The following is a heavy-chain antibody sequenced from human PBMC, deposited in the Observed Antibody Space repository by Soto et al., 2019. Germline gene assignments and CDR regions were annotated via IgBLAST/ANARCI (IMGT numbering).Heavy chain of an antibody. V-gene: IGHV1-46*01. CDR2: INPSGGNT. CDR3: ARAEKKDIVVVPAAMPTFYYYYYMDV. J-gene: IGHJ6*03. Sequence: ASVKVSCKACGDTFTTYCIHWLRQAPGQGLEWMGIINPSGGNTGYAQKFQGRVTMTSNTSTSTAYMELSSLRSEDTAVYYCARAEKKDIVVVPAAMPTFYYYYYMDVWGKGTTVTVSS. CDR1: GDTFTTYC. D-gene: IGHD2-2*01.